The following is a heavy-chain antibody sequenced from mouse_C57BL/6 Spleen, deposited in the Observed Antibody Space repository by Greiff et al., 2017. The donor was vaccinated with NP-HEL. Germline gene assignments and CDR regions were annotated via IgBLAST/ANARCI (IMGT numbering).Heavy chain of an antibody. J-gene: IGHJ3*01. D-gene: IGHD2-3*01. CDR1: GYTFTDYN. CDR3: FGEGYSWFAY. CDR2: INPNNGGT. V-gene: IGHV1-22*01. Sequence: VQLQQSGPELVKPGASVKMSCKASGYTFTDYNMHWVKQSHGKSLEWIGYINPNNGGTSYNQKFKGKATLTVNKSSSTAYMELRSLTSEDSAVYYCFGEGYSWFAYWGQGTLVTVSA.